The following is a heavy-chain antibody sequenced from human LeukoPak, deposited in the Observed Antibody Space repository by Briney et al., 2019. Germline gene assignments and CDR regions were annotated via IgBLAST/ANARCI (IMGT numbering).Heavy chain of an antibody. CDR2: IRGSRSYT. CDR3: ARQAGVS. Sequence: GGSLRLSCAASGFTFRSYSMNWVRQAPGKGPEWVSSIRGSRSYTYYADSVKGRFTISRENGENSLYLQMNSLRAEDTAVYYCARQAGVSWGQGTLVTVSS. V-gene: IGHV3-21*01. J-gene: IGHJ5*02. D-gene: IGHD6-19*01. CDR1: GFTFRSYS.